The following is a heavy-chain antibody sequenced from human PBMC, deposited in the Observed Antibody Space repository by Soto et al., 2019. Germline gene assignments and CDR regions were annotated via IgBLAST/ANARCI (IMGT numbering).Heavy chain of an antibody. J-gene: IGHJ6*02. D-gene: IGHD2-15*01. Sequence: ASVKVSCKASGYTFTSYDINWVRQATGQGLEWMGWMNPNSGNTGYAQKFQGRVTMTRNTSISTAYMELSSLRSEDTAVYYCARRKGRYGGNYYYGMDVWGQGTTVTVSS. CDR1: GYTFTSYD. CDR2: MNPNSGNT. CDR3: ARRKGRYGGNYYYGMDV. V-gene: IGHV1-8*01.